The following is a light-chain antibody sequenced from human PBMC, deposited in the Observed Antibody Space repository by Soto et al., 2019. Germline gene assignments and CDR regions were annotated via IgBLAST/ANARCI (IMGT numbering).Light chain of an antibody. CDR3: SSYTGSSTVI. V-gene: IGLV2-14*01. J-gene: IGLJ2*01. Sequence: QSALTQPASMSGSPGQSITISCTGTSSDIGGYNYISWYQQLPGKAPKFIIYDVRNRPSGVSNRFSGSRSGNTASLTISGLQAEDEADYYCSSYTGSSTVIFGGGTKVTVL. CDR2: DVR. CDR1: SSDIGGYNY.